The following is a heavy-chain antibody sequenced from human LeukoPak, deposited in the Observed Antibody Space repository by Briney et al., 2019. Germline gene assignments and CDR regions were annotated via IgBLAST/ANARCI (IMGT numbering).Heavy chain of an antibody. J-gene: IGHJ4*02. CDR2: ISWNSGSI. Sequence: PGGSLRLSCAASGFTFDDYAMHWVRQAPGKGLEWVSGISWNSGSIGYADSVKGRFTISRDNAKNSLYLQMNSLRAEDTALYYCAKSGSYSLYYFDYWGQGTLVTVSS. V-gene: IGHV3-9*01. CDR3: AKSGSYSLYYFDY. CDR1: GFTFDDYA. D-gene: IGHD1-26*01.